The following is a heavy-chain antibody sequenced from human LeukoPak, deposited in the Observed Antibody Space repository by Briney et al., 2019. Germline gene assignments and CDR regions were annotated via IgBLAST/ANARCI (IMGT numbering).Heavy chain of an antibody. J-gene: IGHJ4*02. CDR3: VSFYETY. V-gene: IGHV3-74*01. Sequence: GGSLRLSCAASGSYWIHWVRQAPGKGLAWVSHINSDGSWTSYADSVKGRFTISKDNAKNTVYLQMNNLRAEDTAVYYCVSFYETYWGRGTLVTVSS. CDR2: INSDGSWT. CDR1: GSYW. D-gene: IGHD2/OR15-2a*01.